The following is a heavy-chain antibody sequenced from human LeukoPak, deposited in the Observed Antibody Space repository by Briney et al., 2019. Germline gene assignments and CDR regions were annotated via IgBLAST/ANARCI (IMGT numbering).Heavy chain of an antibody. V-gene: IGHV4-39*01. CDR3: ARHGSFEAELHPPLVGYFDY. CDR1: GGSISSSSYY. CDR2: IYYSGST. D-gene: IGHD1-26*01. J-gene: IGHJ4*02. Sequence: SETLSLTCTVSGGSISSSSYYWGWIRQPPWKGLEWIGSIYYSGSTYYNPSLKSRVTISVDTSKSQFSLKLSSVTAADTAVYYCARHGSFEAELHPPLVGYFDYWGQGTLVTVSS.